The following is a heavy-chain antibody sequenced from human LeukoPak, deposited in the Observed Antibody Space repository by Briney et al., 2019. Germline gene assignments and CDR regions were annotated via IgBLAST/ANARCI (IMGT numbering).Heavy chain of an antibody. CDR2: ISSSSSYI. CDR1: GFTFGSYS. J-gene: IGHJ4*02. D-gene: IGHD5-18*01. V-gene: IGHV3-21*04. Sequence: PGGSLRLSCAASGFTFGSYSMNWVRQAPGKGLEWVSSISSSSSYIYYADSVKGRFTISRDNAKNSLYLQMNSLRAEDTAVYYCARIYRGYSYGYPAGYWGQGTLVTVSS. CDR3: ARIYRGYSYGYPAGY.